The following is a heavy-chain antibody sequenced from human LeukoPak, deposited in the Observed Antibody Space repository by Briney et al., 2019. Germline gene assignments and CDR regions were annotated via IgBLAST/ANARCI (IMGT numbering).Heavy chain of an antibody. CDR3: ARGFVNRWQQLGSY. D-gene: IGHD6-13*01. Sequence: GASVNVSCKASGYTFTGYYMHWVRQAPGQGLEWMGWINPNSGGTNYAQKFQGRVTMTRDTSISTAYMELSRLRSDDTAVYYCARGFVNRWQQLGSYWGQGTLVTVSS. V-gene: IGHV1-2*02. CDR2: INPNSGGT. J-gene: IGHJ4*02. CDR1: GYTFTGYY.